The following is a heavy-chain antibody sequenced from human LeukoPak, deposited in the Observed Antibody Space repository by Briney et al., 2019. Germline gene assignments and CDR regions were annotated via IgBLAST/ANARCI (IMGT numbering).Heavy chain of an antibody. CDR1: GYTFTSYY. CDR3: ARDRIRQIVARYFDL. CDR2: INPSGGST. J-gene: IGHJ2*01. V-gene: IGHV1-46*01. Sequence: ASVKVSCEASGYTFTSYYMHWVRQAPGQGLEWMGIINPSGGSTSYAQKFQGRVTMTRDTSTSTVYMELSSLRSEDTAVYYCARDRIRQIVARYFDLWGRGTPVTVSS. D-gene: IGHD2-15*01.